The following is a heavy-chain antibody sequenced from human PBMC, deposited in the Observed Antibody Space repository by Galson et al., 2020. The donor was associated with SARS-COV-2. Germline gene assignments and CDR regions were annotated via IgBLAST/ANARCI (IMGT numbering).Heavy chain of an antibody. D-gene: IGHD3-10*01. V-gene: IGHV3-30*01. CDR2: ISFDGNNK. CDR1: GFTFNTYT. J-gene: IGHJ4*02. CDR3: ARENYYGSGSVFDY. Sequence: GESLKISCAASGFTFNTYTMHWVRQAPGKGLEWVAVISFDGNNKYYADSVKGRFTISRDNSKNTLYLQMNSLRPEDTAVYYCARENYYGSGSVFDYWGQGTLVTVSS.